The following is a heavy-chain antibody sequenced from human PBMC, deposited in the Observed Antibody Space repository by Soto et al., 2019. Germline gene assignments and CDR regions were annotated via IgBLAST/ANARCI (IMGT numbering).Heavy chain of an antibody. CDR1: GGSISSYS. CDR2: IYYSGST. D-gene: IGHD3-9*01. Sequence: PSVTLSLTCTVSGGSISSYSSSLIRQPPGKGLEWIGYIYYSGSTNYNPSLKSRVTISVDTSKNQFSLKLSSVTAADTAVYYCARRYGGNFDYWGQGTLVTV. CDR3: ARRYGGNFDY. V-gene: IGHV4-59*01. J-gene: IGHJ4*02.